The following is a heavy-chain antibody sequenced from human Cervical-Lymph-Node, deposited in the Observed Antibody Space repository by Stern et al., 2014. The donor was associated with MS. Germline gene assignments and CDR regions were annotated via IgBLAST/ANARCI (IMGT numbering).Heavy chain of an antibody. CDR2: MRYGGTSA. CDR1: EFTFRNYA. CDR3: SRDRCGGECYPLDYYGLDV. V-gene: IGHV3-33*01. D-gene: IGHD2-21*01. J-gene: IGHJ6*02. Sequence: VQLVESGGGVVQPGRSLRLSCEASEFTFRNYAMHWVRQAPGKGLEWVAVMRYGGTSATYADSVKGRFTVSRDNSRNTLYLQMNSLRVEDTAVYYCSRDRCGGECYPLDYYGLDVWGQGTTVTVS.